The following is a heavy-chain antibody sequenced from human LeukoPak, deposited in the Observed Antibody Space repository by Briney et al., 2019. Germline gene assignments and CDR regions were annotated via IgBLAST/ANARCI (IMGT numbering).Heavy chain of an antibody. CDR2: ISYDGSNK. D-gene: IGHD3-16*01. CDR3: AREYVAIDY. CDR1: GFTFRSYA. V-gene: IGHV3-30*04. J-gene: IGHJ4*02. Sequence: GGAPRLSCATSGFTFRSYAMHRVRPAPGKGVEWVAVISYDGSNKYYADSVKGRFTISRDNSKNTLYLQMNSLRAEDTAVYYCAREYVAIDYWGQGTLVTVSS.